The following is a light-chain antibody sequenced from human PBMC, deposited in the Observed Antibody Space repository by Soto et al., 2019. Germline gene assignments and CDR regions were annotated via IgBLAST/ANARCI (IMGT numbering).Light chain of an antibody. CDR3: QQYNSYST. Sequence: DIQMTQSPSTLSASVCDRVTITCRASQSISSWLAWYQQKPGKAPKLLIYDASSLESGVPSRFSGSGSRTEFSLTISSLQPDDFATYYCQQYNSYSTFGQGTKVDI. V-gene: IGKV1-5*01. J-gene: IGKJ1*01. CDR1: QSISSW. CDR2: DAS.